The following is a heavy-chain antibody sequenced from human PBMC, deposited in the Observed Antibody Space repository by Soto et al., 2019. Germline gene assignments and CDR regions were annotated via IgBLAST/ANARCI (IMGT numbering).Heavy chain of an antibody. V-gene: IGHV1-18*01. J-gene: IGHJ6*02. CDR1: GYTFTSYG. D-gene: IGHD2-15*01. CDR3: ARARADTRHYYGMDV. Sequence: VASVKVSCKASGYTFTSYGISWVRQAPGQGLEWMGWISAYNGNTNYAQKLQGRVTMTTDTSTSTAYMELRSLRSDDTAVYYCARARADTRHYYGMDVWGQGTTVTVSS. CDR2: ISAYNGNT.